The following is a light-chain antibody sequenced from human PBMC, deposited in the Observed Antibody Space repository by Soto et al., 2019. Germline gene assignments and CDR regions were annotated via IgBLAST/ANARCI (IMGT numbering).Light chain of an antibody. J-gene: IGKJ1*01. V-gene: IGKV1-5*01. CDR3: QQFNTYWT. CDR2: DAS. Sequence: IRMTQSPSSLSASTGDRVTITCRASQGINNWLAWYQQKPGKAPKLLIYDASSLESGVPSRFSGSGSGTEFTLTISSLQPDDFATYYCQQFNTYWTFGQGTKVDIK. CDR1: QGINNW.